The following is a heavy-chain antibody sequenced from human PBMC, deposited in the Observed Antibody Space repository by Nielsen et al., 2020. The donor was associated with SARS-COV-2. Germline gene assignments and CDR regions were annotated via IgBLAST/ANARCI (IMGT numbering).Heavy chain of an antibody. CDR1: GFTVSSNY. Sequence: GESLKISCAASGFTVSSNYMSWVRQAPGKGLEWVSVIYSGGSTYYADSVKGRFTISRDNAKNSLYLQMNSLRAEDTAVYYCARARVVPAAMDDYWGQGTLVTVSS. J-gene: IGHJ4*02. D-gene: IGHD2-2*01. CDR2: IYSGGST. V-gene: IGHV3-53*01. CDR3: ARARVVPAAMDDY.